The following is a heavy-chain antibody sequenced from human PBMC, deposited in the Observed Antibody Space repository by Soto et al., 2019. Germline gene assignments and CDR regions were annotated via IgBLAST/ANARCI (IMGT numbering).Heavy chain of an antibody. J-gene: IGHJ4*02. D-gene: IGHD3-3*01. Sequence: GGSLRLSCAASGFTFDDYAMHWVRQAPGKGLEWVSGISWNSGSIGYADSVKGRFTISRDNAKNSLYLQMNSLRAEDTALYYCAKDHYDFWSGYYDYWGQGTLVTVSS. CDR2: ISWNSGSI. V-gene: IGHV3-9*01. CDR1: GFTFDDYA. CDR3: AKDHYDFWSGYYDY.